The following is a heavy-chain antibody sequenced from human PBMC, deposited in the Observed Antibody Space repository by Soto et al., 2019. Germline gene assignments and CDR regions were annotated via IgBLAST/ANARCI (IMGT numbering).Heavy chain of an antibody. V-gene: IGHV4-34*01. J-gene: IGHJ4*02. CDR1: GGSFSGYY. CDR2: INHSGST. D-gene: IGHD6-13*01. Sequence: QVQLQQWGAGLLKPSETLSLTCAVYGGSFSGYYWSWIRQPPGKGLEWIGEINHSGSTNYNPSLKSRVTISVDTSKNQFSLKLSSVTAADTAXXXXXXGRKDYSSSWYVDWGQXTXXXVSS. CDR3: XXGRKDYSSSWYVD.